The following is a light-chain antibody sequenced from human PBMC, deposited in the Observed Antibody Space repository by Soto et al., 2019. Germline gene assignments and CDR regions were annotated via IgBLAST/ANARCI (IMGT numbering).Light chain of an antibody. CDR1: SSNIGAGYD. CDR2: GNS. Sequence: QSVLTQPPSVSGAPGQRVTIFCTGSSSNIGAGYDVHWYQQLPGTAPKVLIYGNSNRPSGVPDRFSGSKSGTSASLAITGLQAEDEADYYCQSYDSSLSGVFGTGTKVTVL. J-gene: IGLJ1*01. CDR3: QSYDSSLSGV. V-gene: IGLV1-40*01.